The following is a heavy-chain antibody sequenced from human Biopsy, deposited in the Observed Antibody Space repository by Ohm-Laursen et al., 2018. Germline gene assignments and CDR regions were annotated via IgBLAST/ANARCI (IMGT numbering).Heavy chain of an antibody. CDR1: GGSLKIYY. CDR2: VYSSGST. Sequence: GTLCLTCTVSGGSLKIYYWRWIRQPAGKGLEWIGRVYSSGSTSYNPSLESRVTMSVVTSKNQFSLKVTSMTAADTALYYCARDYGLELGGLEAFDIWGQGTMVTVSS. D-gene: IGHD1-7*01. CDR3: ARDYGLELGGLEAFDI. V-gene: IGHV4-4*07. J-gene: IGHJ3*02.